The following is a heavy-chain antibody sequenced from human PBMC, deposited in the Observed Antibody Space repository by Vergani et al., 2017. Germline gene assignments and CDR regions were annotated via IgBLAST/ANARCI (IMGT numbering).Heavy chain of an antibody. Sequence: QVQLQESGPGLVKPSQTLSLTCTVSGGSISSGGYYWSWIRQHPGKGLEWIGYIYYSGSTYYNPSLKSRVTLSVDTSKNQFSLKLSSVTAADTAVDYCARVYRMQQLPPRGIDYFDYWGQGTLVTVSS. CDR1: GGSISSGGYY. CDR3: ARVYRMQQLPPRGIDYFDY. D-gene: IGHD6-13*01. J-gene: IGHJ4*02. CDR2: IYYSGST. V-gene: IGHV4-31*03.